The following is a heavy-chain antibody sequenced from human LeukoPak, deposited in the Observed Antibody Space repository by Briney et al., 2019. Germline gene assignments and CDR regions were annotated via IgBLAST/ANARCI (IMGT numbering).Heavy chain of an antibody. CDR3: ARNFYSSGSYQHEPRKFDY. CDR2: IIPIIAIA. D-gene: IGHD3-10*01. J-gene: IGHJ4*02. V-gene: IGHV1-69*04. CDR1: GANLTTYG. Sequence: SVKVSCKASGANLTTYGINWVRQAPGQGLEWMGRIIPIIAIAHYAQKFLGRITITADTSTSTAFLDLSSLTSEDTAVYYCARNFYSSGSYQHEPRKFDYWGQGTVVTVSS.